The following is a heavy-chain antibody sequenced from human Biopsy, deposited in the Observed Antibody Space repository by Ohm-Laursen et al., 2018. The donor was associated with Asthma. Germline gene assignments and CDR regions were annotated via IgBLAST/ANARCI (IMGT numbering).Heavy chain of an antibody. CDR3: SRDTLGYYFDI. Sequence: SLRLPCTASGAHFGSHNMHWARQAPGKGLEWVAVITFDGSTQHYGNSVKGRFTISRDNAKNMLFLQMNSLRSDDTAVYYCSRDTLGYYFDIWGPGTQVTVSS. CDR1: GAHFGSHN. D-gene: IGHD6-13*01. CDR2: ITFDGSTQ. J-gene: IGHJ4*02. V-gene: IGHV3-30-3*01.